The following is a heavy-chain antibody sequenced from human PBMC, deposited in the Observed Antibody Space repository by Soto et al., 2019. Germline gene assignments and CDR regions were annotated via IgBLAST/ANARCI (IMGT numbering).Heavy chain of an antibody. Sequence: SETLSLTCTVSGGSISSYYCSWIRQPPGKGMDWIGYIYYSGSTNYNPSLKGRVTISVGTSNNQFSLKLSSVTAADTAVYYCARGYDSSGYYPEGYFDYWGRGTLVTVSS. CDR2: IYYSGST. D-gene: IGHD3-22*01. J-gene: IGHJ4*02. CDR3: ARGYDSSGYYPEGYFDY. V-gene: IGHV4-59*01. CDR1: GGSISSYY.